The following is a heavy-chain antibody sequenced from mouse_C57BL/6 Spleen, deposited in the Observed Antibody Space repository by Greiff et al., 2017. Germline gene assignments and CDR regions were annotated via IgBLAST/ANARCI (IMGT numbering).Heavy chain of an antibody. CDR2: ISGGGGNT. CDR1: GFTFSSYT. D-gene: IGHD2-4*01. Sequence: DVKLVESGGGLVKPGGSLKLSCAASGFTFSSYTMSWVRQTPEKRLEWVATISGGGGNTYYPDSVKGRFTITRDNAKNTLYLQMSSLRSEDTALYYCARHDDYDSWFAYWGQGTLVTVSA. V-gene: IGHV5-9*01. CDR3: ARHDDYDSWFAY. J-gene: IGHJ3*01.